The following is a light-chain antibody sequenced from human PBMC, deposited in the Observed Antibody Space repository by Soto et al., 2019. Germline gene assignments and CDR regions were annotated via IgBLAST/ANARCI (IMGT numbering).Light chain of an antibody. Sequence: EIVLTQSPGTRSLSPGEKATLSCRASQRVSSSYLAWYQQKPGQAPRLLIYGASSRATGIPDRFSGSGSGTDFTLTISRLEPEDFAVYYCQHYGSSALFGPGTKVDIK. J-gene: IGKJ3*01. CDR3: QHYGSSAL. CDR2: GAS. CDR1: QRVSSSY. V-gene: IGKV3-20*01.